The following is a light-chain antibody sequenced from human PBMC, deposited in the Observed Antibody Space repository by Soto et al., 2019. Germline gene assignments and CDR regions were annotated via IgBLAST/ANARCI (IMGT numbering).Light chain of an antibody. CDR2: GAS. J-gene: IGKJ1*01. CDR1: QSVSSN. V-gene: IGKV3-15*01. Sequence: EIVMTQSPATLSASPGERATLSCRASQSVSSNLAWYQQKPGQAPMLLIYGASTRATGIPARFSGSGSGTEFTLTISSLQSEEFAVYYCQHYNSWPQTFGQGTKVEIK. CDR3: QHYNSWPQT.